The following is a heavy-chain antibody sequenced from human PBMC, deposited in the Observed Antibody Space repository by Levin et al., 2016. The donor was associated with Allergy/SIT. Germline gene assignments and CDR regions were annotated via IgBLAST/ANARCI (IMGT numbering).Heavy chain of an antibody. Sequence: SETLSLTCAVYGGSFSGYYWSWIRQPPGKGLEWIGEINHSGSTNYNPSLKSRVTISVDTSKNQFSLKLSSVTAADTAVYYCARGVKRGWYFDLWGRGDPGHRLL. V-gene: IGHV4-34*01. CDR3: ARGVKRGWYFDL. D-gene: IGHD4-23*01. CDR2: INHSGST. CDR1: GGSFSGYY. J-gene: IGHJ2*01.